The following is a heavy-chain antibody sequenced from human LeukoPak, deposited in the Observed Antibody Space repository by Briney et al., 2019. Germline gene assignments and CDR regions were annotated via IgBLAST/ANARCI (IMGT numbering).Heavy chain of an antibody. CDR2: IYYSGST. CDR3: ARPYYYDSRIDP. D-gene: IGHD3-22*01. CDR1: GGSISSYY. Sequence: SETLSLTCTVSGGSISSYYWSWIRQPAGKGLEWIGYIYYSGSTNYNPSLKSRVTISVDTSKNQFSLKLSSVTAADTAVYYCARPYYYDSRIDPWGQGILVTVSS. J-gene: IGHJ5*02. V-gene: IGHV4-59*08.